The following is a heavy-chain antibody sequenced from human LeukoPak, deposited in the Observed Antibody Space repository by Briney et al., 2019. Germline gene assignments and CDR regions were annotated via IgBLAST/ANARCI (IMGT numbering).Heavy chain of an antibody. Sequence: GASVKVSCKASGGTFSSYAISWVRQVPGQGLEWMGGIIPIFGTANYAQKFQGRVTITADESTSTAYMELSSLRSEDTAVYYCASHRQQLAPFDPWGQGTLVTVSS. J-gene: IGHJ5*02. CDR1: GGTFSSYA. CDR2: IIPIFGTA. CDR3: ASHRQQLAPFDP. V-gene: IGHV1-69*13. D-gene: IGHD6-13*01.